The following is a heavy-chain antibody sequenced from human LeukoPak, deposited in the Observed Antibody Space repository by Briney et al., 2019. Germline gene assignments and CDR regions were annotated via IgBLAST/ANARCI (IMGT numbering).Heavy chain of an antibody. CDR2: ISGSGGST. J-gene: IGHJ4*02. Sequence: TGGSLRLSCAASGFTFCSYAMSWVRQAPVKGLEWVSPISGSGGSTYYADSVKGRLTISRDNSKNTLYLQMNSLRAEDTAVYYCAKDPGGTSIAEVEVDYWGQGTLVTVSS. D-gene: IGHD6-6*01. CDR1: GFTFCSYA. V-gene: IGHV3-23*01. CDR3: AKDPGGTSIAEVEVDY.